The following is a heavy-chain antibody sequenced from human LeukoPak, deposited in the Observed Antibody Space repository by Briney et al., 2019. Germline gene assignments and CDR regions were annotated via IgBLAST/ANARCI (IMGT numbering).Heavy chain of an antibody. J-gene: IGHJ4*02. CDR1: GGSITNSGYY. CDR3: ARIYYGDYPIFDY. Sequence: PSETLSLTCSVSGGSITNSGYYWGWVRQPPGKGLEWIASIYYTGSTYYNPSLKSRVTISVDTSKNQFSLKLSSVTAADTAVYYCARIYYGDYPIFDYWGQGTLVTVSS. V-gene: IGHV4-39*07. CDR2: IYYTGST. D-gene: IGHD4-17*01.